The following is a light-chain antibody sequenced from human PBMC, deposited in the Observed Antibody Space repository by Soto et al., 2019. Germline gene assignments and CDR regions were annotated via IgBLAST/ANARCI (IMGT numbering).Light chain of an antibody. J-gene: IGLJ2*01. Sequence: QSALTQPASVSGSPGQSSTISCTGTSSDVGGYNYVSWDQKHPGNAPKLMIYDVSHRPSGVSNRFSGAKSGNTACLTNSGLQSEDEADYYCSSYTGSSTLGVFGGGTKLTVL. CDR3: SSYTGSSTLGV. CDR2: DVS. V-gene: IGLV2-14*01. CDR1: SSDVGGYNY.